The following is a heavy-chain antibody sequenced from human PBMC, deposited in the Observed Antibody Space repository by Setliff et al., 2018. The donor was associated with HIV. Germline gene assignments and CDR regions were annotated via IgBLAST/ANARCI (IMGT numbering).Heavy chain of an antibody. V-gene: IGHV5-51*01. Sequence: GESLKISCKGFGYSFTSYLIGWVRQMPGKGLEWMGIIYPGDSDTRYSPSFQGQVTFSADKSISTAYLQWSSLKASDTAMYYCARPAGTTLDHHFDYWGQGTLVTVSS. CDR2: IYPGDSDT. CDR3: ARPAGTTLDHHFDY. D-gene: IGHD1-1*01. J-gene: IGHJ4*02. CDR1: GYSFTSYL.